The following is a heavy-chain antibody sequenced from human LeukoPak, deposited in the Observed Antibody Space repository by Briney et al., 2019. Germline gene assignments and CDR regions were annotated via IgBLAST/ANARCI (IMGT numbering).Heavy chain of an antibody. Sequence: GGSLRLSCAASGFTFSTYFMHWVRQAPGKGLEWVSYISSSGSTIYYADSVKGRLTISRDNAKNSLYLQMNSLRAEDTAVYYCARGFRRYYGSGSHFDYWGQGTLVTVSS. D-gene: IGHD3-10*01. CDR3: ARGFRRYYGSGSHFDY. CDR2: ISSSGSTI. J-gene: IGHJ4*02. CDR1: GFTFSTYF. V-gene: IGHV3-48*03.